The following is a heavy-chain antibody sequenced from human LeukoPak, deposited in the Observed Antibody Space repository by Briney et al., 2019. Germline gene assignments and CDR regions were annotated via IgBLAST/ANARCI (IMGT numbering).Heavy chain of an antibody. CDR3: AVQATGRGY. V-gene: IGHV1-18*01. CDR1: VYTFTSYG. D-gene: IGHD1-26*01. J-gene: IGHJ4*02. Sequence: ASETVSHQHSVYTFTSYGICWVRQAPGQVREWMGWISAYNVNTNYAQRLQGRVTMTTATSTSTAYMELSSLSTDDTAVYSCAVQATGRGYWGQGTLVTVSS. CDR2: ISAYNVNT.